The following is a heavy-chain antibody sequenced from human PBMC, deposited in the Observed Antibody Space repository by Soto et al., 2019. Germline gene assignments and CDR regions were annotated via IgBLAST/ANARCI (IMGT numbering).Heavy chain of an antibody. J-gene: IGHJ6*02. CDR1: GLSFHAAG. V-gene: IGHV3-9*01. D-gene: IGHD3-10*01. CDR2: IIWNTGRV. CDR3: TEDINPGGADV. Sequence: EVQLVESGGDLVQPGRSLRLSCAVSGLSFHAAGMHWVRQAPGKGLEWVSGIIWNTGRVGYADSVKGRFTISRDKTKNSLYLQMNTLRVEDTALYFCTEDINPGGADVWGQGTTVTVSS.